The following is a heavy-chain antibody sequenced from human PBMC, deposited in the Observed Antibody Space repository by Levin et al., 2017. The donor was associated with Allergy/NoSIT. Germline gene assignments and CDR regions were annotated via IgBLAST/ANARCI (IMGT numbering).Heavy chain of an antibody. J-gene: IGHJ5*02. V-gene: IGHV1-18*01. CDR3: ARDGVYDFRSPHYWGYFDL. D-gene: IGHD3/OR15-3a*01. CDR2: ISGYNGNR. Sequence: ASVKVSCKTSGYTFISYGVSWVRQFPGQGLEWMGWISGYNGNRIYSQKLQGRVTLTMDTSTATVFMELRGLTSDDTALYYCARDGVYDFRSPHYWGYFDLWGQGTLVTVSS. CDR1: GYTFISYG.